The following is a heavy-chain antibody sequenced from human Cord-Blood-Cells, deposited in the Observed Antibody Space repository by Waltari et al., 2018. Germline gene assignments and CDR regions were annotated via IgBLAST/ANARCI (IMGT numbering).Heavy chain of an antibody. D-gene: IGHD3-10*01. CDR3: ARVIMVRGVIITYYFDY. CDR2: IIPIFGTA. Sequence: VQLVQSGAEVKKPGSSVKVSCKASGGTFSSYAIRWWRQAPGQGVEWMGGIIPIFGTANYAQKFQGRVTITADESTSTAYMELSSLRSEDTAVYYCARVIMVRGVIITYYFDYWGQGTLVTVSS. CDR1: GGTFSSYA. V-gene: IGHV1-69*01. J-gene: IGHJ4*02.